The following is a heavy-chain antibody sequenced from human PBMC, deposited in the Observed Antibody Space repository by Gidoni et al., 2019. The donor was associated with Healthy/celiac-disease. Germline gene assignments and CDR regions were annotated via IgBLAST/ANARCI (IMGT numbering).Heavy chain of an antibody. CDR1: GGSFSGYY. Sequence: QVQLQQWGAGLLKPAETLSLTCAVYGGSFSGYYWSWIRQPPGKGLEWIGEINHSGSTNYNPSLKSRFTISVDTSKNQFSLKLSSVTAADTAVYYCARDKKRLRGYSYGSYYYYGMDVWGQGTTVTVSS. CDR3: ARDKKRLRGYSYGSYYYYGMDV. D-gene: IGHD5-18*01. V-gene: IGHV4-34*01. J-gene: IGHJ6*02. CDR2: INHSGST.